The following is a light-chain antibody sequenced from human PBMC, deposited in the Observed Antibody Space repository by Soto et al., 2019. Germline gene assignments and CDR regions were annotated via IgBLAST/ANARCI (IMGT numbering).Light chain of an antibody. CDR1: QSVGSN. J-gene: IGKJ4*01. V-gene: IGKV3-11*01. Sequence: EIVLTQSPATLSLSPGERATLSCRTSQSVGSNLVWFQQKPGQSPRLLIYAASNRATGIPARFSGSGSGTDFTLIISTLESEDFAVYYCQHRGNWPRAFPFCGGTRVEIK. CDR2: AAS. CDR3: QHRGNWPRAFP.